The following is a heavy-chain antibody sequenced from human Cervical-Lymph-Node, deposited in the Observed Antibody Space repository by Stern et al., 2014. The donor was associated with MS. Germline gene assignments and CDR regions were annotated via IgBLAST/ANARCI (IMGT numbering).Heavy chain of an antibody. J-gene: IGHJ4*02. D-gene: IGHD3-10*01. Sequence: DVQLVQSGAEVKKPGESLKISCKGSGYNFASYWIGWVRQGPGKGLEWMGIIYPDDSDARYTPSFQGQVTMSADKSISTAYLQWSSLKASDTAFYFCARKGTYGLDYWGQGALVTVSS. V-gene: IGHV5-51*01. CDR1: GYNFASYW. CDR2: IYPDDSDA. CDR3: ARKGTYGLDY.